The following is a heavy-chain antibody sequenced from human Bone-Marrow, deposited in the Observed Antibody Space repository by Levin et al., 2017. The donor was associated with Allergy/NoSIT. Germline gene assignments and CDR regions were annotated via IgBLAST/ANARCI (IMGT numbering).Heavy chain of an antibody. V-gene: IGHV4-30-4*01. CDR2: IYYSGST. CDR1: GGSISSGDYY. D-gene: IGHD5-24*01. Sequence: SSETLSLTCTVSGGSISSGDYYWSWIRQPPGKGLEWIGYIYYSGSTYYNPSLKSRVTISVDTSKNQFSLKLSSVTAADTAVYYCARGGRRDGYNYGGDYFDYWGQGTLVTVSS. CDR3: ARGGRRDGYNYGGDYFDY. J-gene: IGHJ4*02.